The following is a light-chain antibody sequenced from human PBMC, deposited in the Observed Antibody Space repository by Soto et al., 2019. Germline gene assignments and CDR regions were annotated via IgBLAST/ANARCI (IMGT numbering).Light chain of an antibody. Sequence: QSVLTQPASVSGSPGQSITISCTGTSSDVGAYNFVSWYRQHPGKAPKLIIYNVSDRPSGVSNRFSGSKSANTASLPISGLQAEDGADYYCTSSTSRGTYVFVTGPKVPV. CDR1: SSDVGAYNF. J-gene: IGLJ1*01. V-gene: IGLV2-14*03. CDR3: TSSTSRGTYV. CDR2: NVS.